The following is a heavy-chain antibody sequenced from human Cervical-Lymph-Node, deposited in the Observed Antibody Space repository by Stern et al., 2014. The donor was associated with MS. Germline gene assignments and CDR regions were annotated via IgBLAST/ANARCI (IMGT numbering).Heavy chain of an antibody. V-gene: IGHV1-69*01. CDR1: GGTFSDNA. D-gene: IGHD1-14*01. CDR3: ARDSEILFAMDV. J-gene: IGHJ6*02. Sequence: VQLVQSGAEVKKPGSSVMVSCKASGGTFSDNAFSWVRQAPGQGLEWMGGIIPSFGSANYAQKFQGRVTITADESTTTAYLELTSLRSDDTAIYYCARDSEILFAMDVWGQGTTVTVSS. CDR2: IIPSFGSA.